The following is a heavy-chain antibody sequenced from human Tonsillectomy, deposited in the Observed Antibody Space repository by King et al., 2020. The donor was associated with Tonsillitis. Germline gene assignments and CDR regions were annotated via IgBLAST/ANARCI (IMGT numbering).Heavy chain of an antibody. CDR2: ISGSGGST. CDR1: GFTFSSYA. Sequence: VQLVESGGGLVQPGGSLRLSCAASGFTFSSYAMSWVRQAPGKGLEWVSAISGSGGSTYYADSVKGRFTISRDNSKNTLYLQMNSLRAEDTAVYYCAKDVRHSGSYYSEGGFDYWGQGTLVTVSS. CDR3: AKDVRHSGSYYSEGGFDY. D-gene: IGHD1-26*01. V-gene: IGHV3-23*04. J-gene: IGHJ4*02.